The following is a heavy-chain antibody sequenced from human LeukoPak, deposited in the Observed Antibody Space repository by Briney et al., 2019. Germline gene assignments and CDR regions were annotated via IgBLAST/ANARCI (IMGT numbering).Heavy chain of an antibody. CDR1: GGSSSGYY. CDR3: ARPPRQGVAQGIDY. V-gene: IGHV4-34*01. CDR2: INHSGST. J-gene: IGHJ4*02. Sequence: SETLSLTCAVYGGSSSGYYWSWIRQPPGKGLEWIGEINHSGSTNYNPSLKSRVTISVDTSKNQFSLKLSSVSAADTAMYYCARPPRQGVAQGIDYRGQGTLVTVSS. D-gene: IGHD2-15*01.